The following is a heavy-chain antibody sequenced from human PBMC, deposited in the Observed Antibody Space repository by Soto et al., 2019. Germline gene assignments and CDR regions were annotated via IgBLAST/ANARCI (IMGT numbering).Heavy chain of an antibody. J-gene: IGHJ6*02. CDR1: GDTIRSDY. Sequence: LSLTCSVSGDTIRSDYWNWIRQPPGKGLEWIGYIYHSGSTYYNPSLKSRVTISVDRSKNQFSLKLSSVTAADTAVYYCARAHYGDYGYGMDVWGQGTTVTVSS. D-gene: IGHD4-17*01. V-gene: IGHV4-30-2*01. CDR2: IYHSGST. CDR3: ARAHYGDYGYGMDV.